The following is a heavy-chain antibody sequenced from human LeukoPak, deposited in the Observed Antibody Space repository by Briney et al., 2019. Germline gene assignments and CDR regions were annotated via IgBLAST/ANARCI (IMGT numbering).Heavy chain of an antibody. CDR2: ISGSGGST. Sequence: GGSLRLSCAASRCTFSSYAMSWVSQAPGKGLEWVSAISGSGGSTYYADSVKGRFTISRDNSKNTLYLQMNSLRAEDTAVYHCAKDQGITMVRGVTNFDYWGQGALVTASS. J-gene: IGHJ4*02. CDR3: AKDQGITMVRGVTNFDY. V-gene: IGHV3-23*01. CDR1: RCTFSSYA. D-gene: IGHD3-10*01.